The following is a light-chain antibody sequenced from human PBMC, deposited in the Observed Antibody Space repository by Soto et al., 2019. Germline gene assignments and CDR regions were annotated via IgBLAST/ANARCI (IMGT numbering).Light chain of an antibody. CDR1: SSDVGSYKF. Sequence: QSALTQPASVSGSPGQSITLSCTGTSSDVGSYKFVSWYQQHPGKAPKLMIYEGSTRPSGVSNRFSGSKSGNTASLTISGLQAEDEADYYCCSYAGGSTLVFGGGTKLTVL. V-gene: IGLV2-23*01. J-gene: IGLJ2*01. CDR3: CSYAGGSTLV. CDR2: EGS.